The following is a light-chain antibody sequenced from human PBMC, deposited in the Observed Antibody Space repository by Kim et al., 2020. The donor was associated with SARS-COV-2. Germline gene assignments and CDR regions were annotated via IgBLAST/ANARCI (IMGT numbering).Light chain of an antibody. Sequence: DIQMTQSPSSLSASVGDRVTITCLASQDISNSLNWYQQKPGEPPKLLIYEATNLETGVPIRFSGSTSVTDFTYTISSLQPEDIATYYCQQYDDVPFTFGGGTKVDIK. J-gene: IGKJ4*01. CDR2: EAT. CDR3: QQYDDVPFT. CDR1: QDISNS. V-gene: IGKV1-33*01.